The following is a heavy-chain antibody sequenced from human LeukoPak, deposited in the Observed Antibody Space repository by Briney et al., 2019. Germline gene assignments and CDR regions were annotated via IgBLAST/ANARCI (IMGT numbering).Heavy chain of an antibody. V-gene: IGHV3-74*01. Sequence: PGGSLRLSCAASGFTFSNYMMHWVRQAPGKGLVWVSRIKSDGITITYADSVKGRFTISRDNAKNTLYLQMNSLRAEDTAVYYCAKDRLRTFDYWGQGTLVTVSS. J-gene: IGHJ4*02. CDR3: AKDRLRTFDY. D-gene: IGHD2-15*01. CDR2: IKSDGITI. CDR1: GFTFSNYM.